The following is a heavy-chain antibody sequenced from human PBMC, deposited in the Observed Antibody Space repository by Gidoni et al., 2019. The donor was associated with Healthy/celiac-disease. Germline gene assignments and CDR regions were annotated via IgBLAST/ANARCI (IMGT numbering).Heavy chain of an antibody. J-gene: IGHJ4*02. CDR2: IYYSGST. D-gene: IGHD5-18*01. Sequence: QLQLQESGPGLVKPSETLSLTCTVSGGSISSSSYYWGWIRQPPGKGLEWYGSIYYSGSTYYNPSLKRRVTIAVDTSKNQCSLKLSSVTAADTAVYYCARDSYGYDYWGQGTLVTVSS. CDR3: ARDSYGYDY. CDR1: GGSISSSSYY. V-gene: IGHV4-39*07.